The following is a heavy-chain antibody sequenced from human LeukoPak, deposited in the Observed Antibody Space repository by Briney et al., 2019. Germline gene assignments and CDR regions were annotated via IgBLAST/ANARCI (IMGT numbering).Heavy chain of an antibody. CDR3: ARDYTTVTTIDY. CDR2: ISYDGSNK. J-gene: IGHJ4*02. Sequence: GGSLRLSCAASGFTFSSYAMHWVRQAPGKGLEWVAVISYDGSNKYYADSVKGRFTISRDNSKNTLYLQMNSLRAEDTAVYYCARDYTTVTTIDYWGQGTLVTVSS. D-gene: IGHD4-17*01. CDR1: GFTFSSYA. V-gene: IGHV3-30*04.